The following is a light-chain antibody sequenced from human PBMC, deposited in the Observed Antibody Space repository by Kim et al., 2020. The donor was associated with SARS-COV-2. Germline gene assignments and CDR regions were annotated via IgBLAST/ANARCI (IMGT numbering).Light chain of an antibody. J-gene: IGKJ4*01. CDR2: AAS. Sequence: DIQITQSPPSLSASVGDRVTITCRASQVITTYLNWYQQKPGKAPKLLIYAASTLRSGVPSRFSGSGSGTDFSLTISSLQPEDYAIYYCQQSYTTPLTFGGGTKVDIK. CDR3: QQSYTTPLT. V-gene: IGKV1-39*01. CDR1: QVITTY.